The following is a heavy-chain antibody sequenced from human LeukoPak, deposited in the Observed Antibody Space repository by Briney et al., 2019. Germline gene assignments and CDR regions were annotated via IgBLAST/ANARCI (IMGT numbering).Heavy chain of an antibody. V-gene: IGHV3-23*01. CDR2: ISGSGGST. CDR3: ARGNPLGGSYSDY. D-gene: IGHD1-26*01. CDR1: GFTFSSYA. J-gene: IGHJ4*02. Sequence: PGGSLRLSCAASGFTFSSYAMSWVRQAPGKGLEWVSAISGSGGSTYYADSVKGRFTISRDNSKNTLYLQMNSLRPEDTAVYYCARGNPLGGSYSDYWGQGTLVTVSS.